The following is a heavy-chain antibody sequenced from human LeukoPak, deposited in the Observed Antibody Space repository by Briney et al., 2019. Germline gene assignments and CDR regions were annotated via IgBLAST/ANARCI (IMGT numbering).Heavy chain of an antibody. Sequence: GASVKVSCKASGGTFSSYTISWVRQAPGQGLEWMGRIIPILGIANYAQKFQGRVTITADKSTSTAYMELSSLRSEDTAVYYCARAGPSGSSNDYWGQGTLVTVSS. D-gene: IGHD1-26*01. CDR1: GGTFSSYT. CDR3: ARAGPSGSSNDY. V-gene: IGHV1-69*02. CDR2: IIPILGIA. J-gene: IGHJ4*02.